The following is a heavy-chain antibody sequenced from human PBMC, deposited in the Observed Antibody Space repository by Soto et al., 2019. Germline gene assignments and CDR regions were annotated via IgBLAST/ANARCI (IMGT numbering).Heavy chain of an antibody. D-gene: IGHD3-10*01. CDR1: GFTFSSYS. V-gene: IGHV3-21*01. CDR3: AREGVQHGSGPYYYYGMDV. Sequence: EVQLVESGGGLVKPGGSLRLSCAASGFTFSSYSMNWVRQAPGKGLEWVSSISSSSSYIYYADSVKGRFTISRDNAKNSLYLQMNSLRAEDKAVYYCAREGVQHGSGPYYYYGMDVWGQGTTVTVSS. CDR2: ISSSSSYI. J-gene: IGHJ6*02.